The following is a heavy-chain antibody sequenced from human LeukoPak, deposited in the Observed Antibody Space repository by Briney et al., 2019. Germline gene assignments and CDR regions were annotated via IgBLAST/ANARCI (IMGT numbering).Heavy chain of an antibody. CDR1: GGSIDITNY. V-gene: IGHV4-4*02. D-gene: IGHD2-15*01. CDR3: ASELGYCSGGSCPPIDY. Sequence: PSETLSLTCGVSGGSIDITNYWSWVRQAPGKGLEWIGEISHSGTTNYNPSLRSRVAMSLDRANNQFSLSLTSVTAADTAVYYCASELGYCSGGSCPPIDYWGQGTLVTVSS. J-gene: IGHJ4*02. CDR2: ISHSGTT.